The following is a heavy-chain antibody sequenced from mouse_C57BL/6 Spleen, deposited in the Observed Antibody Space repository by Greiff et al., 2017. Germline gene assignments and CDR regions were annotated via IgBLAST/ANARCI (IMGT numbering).Heavy chain of an antibody. D-gene: IGHD1-1*01. CDR1: GYAFTSSW. J-gene: IGHJ2*01. CDR3: AKSDYCGSSSYFDD. CDR2: IYPGDGDT. V-gene: IGHV1-82*01. Sequence: QVQLQQSGPELVKPGASVKLSCKASGYAFTSSWMNWVKQRPGKGLEWIGRIYPGDGDTNYNGKFKGKATLTADKSSSTAYMQLSSLTSEASAVYYCAKSDYCGSSSYFDDWGKGTTLTVAS.